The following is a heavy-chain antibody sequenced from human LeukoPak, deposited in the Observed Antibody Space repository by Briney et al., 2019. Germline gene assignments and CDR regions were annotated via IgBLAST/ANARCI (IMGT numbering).Heavy chain of an antibody. J-gene: IGHJ5*02. V-gene: IGHV3-7*01. Sequence: GGSLRLSCAASGFRFSTFWMSWVRQPPGKGLDWVANINQNGGVKHYADSVKGRFTISRDSAKNSLYLQMTSLRADDTSVYYCATSEDAAGTSWGQGTLVTVSS. CDR1: GFRFSTFW. D-gene: IGHD6-25*01. CDR2: INQNGGVK. CDR3: ATSEDAAGTS.